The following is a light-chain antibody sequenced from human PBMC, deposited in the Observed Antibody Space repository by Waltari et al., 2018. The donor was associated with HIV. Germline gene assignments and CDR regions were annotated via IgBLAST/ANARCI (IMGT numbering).Light chain of an antibody. CDR2: GNN. CDR1: SSNIGAGYD. V-gene: IGLV1-40*01. CDR3: QSYDSSLSGSWV. J-gene: IGLJ3*02. Sequence: QSVLTQPPSVSGAPGQRVTFSCTGSSSNIGAGYDVQWYQQLPGTAPKLLIYGNNHRPAGVPDRFSGSKSGTSASLAITGLLAEDEADYCCQSYDSSLSGSWVFGGGTKLTVL.